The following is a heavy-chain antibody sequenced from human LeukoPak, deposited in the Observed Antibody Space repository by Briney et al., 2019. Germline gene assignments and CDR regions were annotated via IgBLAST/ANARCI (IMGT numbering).Heavy chain of an antibody. CDR3: ARGKVRAAHTGGYYYYYMDV. V-gene: IGHV1-69*13. D-gene: IGHD1-14*01. CDR2: IIPIFGTA. CDR1: GYTFTGYY. Sequence: SVKVSCKASGYTFTGYYMHWVRQAPGQGLEWMGGIIPIFGTANYAQKFQGRVTITADESTSTAYMELSSLRSEDTAVYYCARGKVRAAHTGGYYYYYMDVWGKGATVTVSS. J-gene: IGHJ6*03.